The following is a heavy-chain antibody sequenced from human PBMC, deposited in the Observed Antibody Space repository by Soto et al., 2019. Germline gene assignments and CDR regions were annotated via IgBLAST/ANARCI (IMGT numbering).Heavy chain of an antibody. V-gene: IGHV4-31*03. CDR1: GGSISSGGYY. CDR2: IYYSGST. D-gene: IGHD6-13*01. Sequence: PSETLSLTCTVSGGSISSGGYYWSWIRQHPGKGLEWIGYIYYSGSTYYNPSLKSRVTISVDTSKNQFSLKLSSVTAADTAVYYCARGKTVAAGGLFDYCGQGTLVTVSS. CDR3: ARGKTVAAGGLFDY. J-gene: IGHJ4*02.